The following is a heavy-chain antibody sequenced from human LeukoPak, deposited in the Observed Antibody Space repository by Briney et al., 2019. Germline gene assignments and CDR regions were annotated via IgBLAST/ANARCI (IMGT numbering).Heavy chain of an antibody. J-gene: IGHJ4*02. Sequence: ASVKVSCKASGHTFTSYYMHWVRQAPGQGLEWMGIINPSGGSTSYAQKFQGRVTMTRDMSTSTVYMELSSLRSEDTAVYYCARATLVTTVTNTIDYWGQGTLVTVSS. CDR2: INPSGGST. CDR1: GHTFTSYY. D-gene: IGHD4-17*01. CDR3: ARATLVTTVTNTIDY. V-gene: IGHV1-46*01.